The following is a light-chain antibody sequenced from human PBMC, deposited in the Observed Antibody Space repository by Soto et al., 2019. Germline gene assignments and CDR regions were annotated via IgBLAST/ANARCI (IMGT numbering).Light chain of an antibody. CDR2: AAS. Sequence: DIILTQSPATLSLSPGERATLSCGASQSVSSSYVAWYQHRPGLAPSLLIHAASSRATGIPDRFSGTKSGTDFTLTIRRLEPEDVAVYFCQQYGSSPITFGQGTRLEI. CDR3: QQYGSSPIT. J-gene: IGKJ5*01. V-gene: IGKV3D-20*01. CDR1: QSVSSSY.